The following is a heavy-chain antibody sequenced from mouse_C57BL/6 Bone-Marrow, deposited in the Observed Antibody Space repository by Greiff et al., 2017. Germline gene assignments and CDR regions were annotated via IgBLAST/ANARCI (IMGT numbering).Heavy chain of an antibody. V-gene: IGHV1-4*01. Sequence: QVQLKQSGAKLARPGASVKMSCKASGYTFTSYTMHWVKQRPGQGLEWIGYINPSSGYTKYNQKFKDKATLTADKSSSTAYMQLSSLTSEDSAVYYCALNWEGFAYWGQGTLVTVSA. J-gene: IGHJ3*01. CDR3: ALNWEGFAY. CDR1: GYTFTSYT. CDR2: INPSSGYT. D-gene: IGHD4-1*01.